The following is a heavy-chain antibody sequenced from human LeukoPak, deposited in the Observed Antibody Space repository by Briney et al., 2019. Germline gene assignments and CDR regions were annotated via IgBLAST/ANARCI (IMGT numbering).Heavy chain of an antibody. Sequence: SQTLSLTCTVSGGSISSGSYYWSWIRQPAGKGLEWIGRIYTSGSTNYNPSLKSRVTISVDTSKNQFSLKLSSVTAADTAVYYCARKTAGGLRYCGPTGAFDIGGQGTMVTVSS. V-gene: IGHV4-61*02. D-gene: IGHD2-21*01. CDR1: GGSISSGSYY. CDR2: IYTSGST. J-gene: IGHJ3*02. CDR3: ARKTAGGLRYCGPTGAFDI.